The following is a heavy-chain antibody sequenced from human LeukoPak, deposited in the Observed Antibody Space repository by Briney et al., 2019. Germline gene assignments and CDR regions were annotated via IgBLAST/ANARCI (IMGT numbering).Heavy chain of an antibody. CDR1: GGSISSGSYY. V-gene: IGHV4-61*02. J-gene: IGHJ4*02. Sequence: PSETLSLTCTVSGGSISSGSYYWSWIRQPAGKGLEWIGRIYTSGSTNYNPSLKSRVTISVDTSKNQFSLKLSSVTAADTAVYYCARHRASPSGLDYWGQGTLVTVSS. CDR3: ARHRASPSGLDY. D-gene: IGHD1-14*01. CDR2: IYTSGST.